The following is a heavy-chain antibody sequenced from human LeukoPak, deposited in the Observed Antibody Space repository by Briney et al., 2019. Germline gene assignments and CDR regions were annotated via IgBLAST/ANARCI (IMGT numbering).Heavy chain of an antibody. Sequence: GRSLRLSCAASGFTFSTYWMHWVRQVPGKGLVWVSRINSDGSITTYADSVKGRFTISRDHAQNTLYLQMNSLRVEDTAVYYCAGGISATGGGWGQGTMVTVSS. CDR1: GFTFSTYW. J-gene: IGHJ3*01. V-gene: IGHV3-74*01. CDR2: INSDGSIT. CDR3: AGGISATGGG. D-gene: IGHD6-13*01.